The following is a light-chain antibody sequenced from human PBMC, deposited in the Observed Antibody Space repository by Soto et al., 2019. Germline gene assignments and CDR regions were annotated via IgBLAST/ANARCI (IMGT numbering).Light chain of an antibody. Sequence: QSALTQPRSVSGSPGQSVTISCTGTSGDVGGYDYVSWYQQHPGKAPTLMIYDVTKRPSGVPDRFSGSKSGNTASLTISGLQAEDEADYYCCSYAGSSLYVFGTGTKLTVL. CDR2: DVT. J-gene: IGLJ1*01. CDR3: CSYAGSSLYV. CDR1: SGDVGGYDY. V-gene: IGLV2-11*01.